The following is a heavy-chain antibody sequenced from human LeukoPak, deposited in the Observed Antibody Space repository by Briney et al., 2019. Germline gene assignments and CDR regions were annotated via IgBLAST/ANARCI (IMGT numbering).Heavy chain of an antibody. Sequence: KSSETLSLTCTVSGGSISSYYWSWIRRPPGKGLEWIGYIYYSGSTNYNPSLKSRVTISVDTSKNNFSLMLSSVTAADTAVYYCARDQLGYCSSTSCYGSYYYYYGMDVWGQGTTVTVSS. D-gene: IGHD2-2*01. CDR2: IYYSGST. CDR1: GGSISSYY. J-gene: IGHJ6*02. V-gene: IGHV4-59*01. CDR3: ARDQLGYCSSTSCYGSYYYYYGMDV.